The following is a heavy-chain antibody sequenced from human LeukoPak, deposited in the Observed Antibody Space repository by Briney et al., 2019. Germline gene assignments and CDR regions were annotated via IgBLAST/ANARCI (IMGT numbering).Heavy chain of an antibody. CDR1: GFTFSSYA. Sequence: PGGSLRLSCAASGFTFSSYAMSWVRQAPGKGLEWVSAISGSGGSTYYADSVKGRFTISRDNSKNTLYLQMNSLRAEDTAVYYCAKAPFPSYYYDSSGYYFPDYRGQGTLVTVSS. CDR3: AKAPFPSYYYDSSGYYFPDY. V-gene: IGHV3-23*01. J-gene: IGHJ4*02. D-gene: IGHD3-22*01. CDR2: ISGSGGST.